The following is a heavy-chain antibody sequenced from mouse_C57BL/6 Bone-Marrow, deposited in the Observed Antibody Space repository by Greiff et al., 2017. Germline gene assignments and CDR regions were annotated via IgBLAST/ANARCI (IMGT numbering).Heavy chain of an antibody. D-gene: IGHD2-1*01. CDR3: SRTLLQGYFDY. Sequence: QVQLQQSGAELARPGASVKLSCKASGYTFKSYGISWVKQSTGQGLEWIGEINPRSGNTYYNEKFKGKATLTADKSTRNAYMELRSLTSEDSAVYFCSRTLLQGYFDYWGQGTTLTVSS. CDR2: INPRSGNT. J-gene: IGHJ2*01. V-gene: IGHV1-81*01. CDR1: GYTFKSYG.